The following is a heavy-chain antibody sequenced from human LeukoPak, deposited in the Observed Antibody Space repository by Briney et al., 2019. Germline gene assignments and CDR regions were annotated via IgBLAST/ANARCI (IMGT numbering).Heavy chain of an antibody. V-gene: IGHV3-7*01. CDR3: ARDYYDSSGYYQSNY. CDR2: IKQDETEK. Sequence: GESLRLSCTASGFTFSNFWMGWVRQAPGKGLGWVANIKQDETEKFYLGSVKGRFTISRDNAKNSLYLQMNSLRAEDTAVYYCARDYYDSSGYYQSNYWGQGTLVTVSS. J-gene: IGHJ4*02. D-gene: IGHD3-22*01. CDR1: GFTFSNFW.